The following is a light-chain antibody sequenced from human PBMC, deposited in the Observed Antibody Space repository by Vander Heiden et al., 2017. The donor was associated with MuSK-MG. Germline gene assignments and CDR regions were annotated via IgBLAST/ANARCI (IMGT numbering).Light chain of an antibody. CDR2: DNN. J-gene: IGLJ3*02. CDR3: GIWDSGLNTWV. Sequence: QSVLTHPPSLSAAPRQRLPTSCTGSNSNIANNYVHWYQRLPGTAPNLLIYDNNQRPSGIPDRFSDSKSGTSATLGITGLQTGDEADYYCGIWDSGLNTWVFGGGTKLTVL. V-gene: IGLV1-51*01. CDR1: NSNIANNY.